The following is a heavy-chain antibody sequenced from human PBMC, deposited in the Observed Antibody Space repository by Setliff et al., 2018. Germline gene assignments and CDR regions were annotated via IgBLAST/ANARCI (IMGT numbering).Heavy chain of an antibody. CDR1: GYTFSGYY. CDR3: ARGYSYGPFGY. V-gene: IGHV1-2*06. Sequence: ASVKVSCKASGYTFSGYYMHWVRQAPGQGLEWMGRINPNSGGTNYAQKFQGRVTMTSDTSISTAYMELSRLRSDDTAVYYCARGYSYGPFGYWGQGTLVTVSS. CDR2: INPNSGGT. J-gene: IGHJ4*02. D-gene: IGHD5-18*01.